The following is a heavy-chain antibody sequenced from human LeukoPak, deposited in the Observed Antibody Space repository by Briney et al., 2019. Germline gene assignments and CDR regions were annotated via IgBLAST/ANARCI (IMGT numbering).Heavy chain of an antibody. CDR1: GFTFGDYA. CDR3: TRVISGWPFDY. J-gene: IGHJ4*02. CDR2: IRSKAYGGTT. D-gene: IGHD6-19*01. V-gene: IGHV3-49*04. Sequence: GGSLRLSCTASGFTFGDYAMSWVRQAPGKGLEWVGFIRSKAYGGTTEYAASVKGRFTISRDDSKSIAYPQMNSLKTEDTAVYYCTRVISGWPFDYWGQGTLVTVSS.